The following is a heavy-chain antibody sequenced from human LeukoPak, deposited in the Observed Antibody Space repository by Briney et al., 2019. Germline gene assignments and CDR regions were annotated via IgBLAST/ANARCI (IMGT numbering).Heavy chain of an antibody. CDR2: INPSGGST. Sequence: ASVKVSYTASGYTFTTYYMHWVRQAPGQGLEWMGIINPSGGSTSYAHKFQGRVTITRDTSTSTVYMELSSLRSEDTAVSYCARDYDSGRFDYWGQGTLVTVSS. CDR3: ARDYDSGRFDY. V-gene: IGHV1-46*01. D-gene: IGHD3-3*01. CDR1: GYTFTTYY. J-gene: IGHJ4*02.